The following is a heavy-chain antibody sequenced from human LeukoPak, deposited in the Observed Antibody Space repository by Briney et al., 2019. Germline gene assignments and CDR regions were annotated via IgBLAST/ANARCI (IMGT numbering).Heavy chain of an antibody. CDR1: GFTFSSYW. CDR2: INSDGIST. D-gene: IGHD6-6*01. V-gene: IGHV3-74*01. CDR3: ARDILAARPVDY. J-gene: IGHJ4*02. Sequence: PGGSLRLPCAASGFTFSSYWMHWVRQAPGKGLVWVSRINSDGISTTYADSVKGRFTISRDNAKNTLYLQMNSLRAEDTAVYYCARDILAARPVDYWGQGTLVTVSS.